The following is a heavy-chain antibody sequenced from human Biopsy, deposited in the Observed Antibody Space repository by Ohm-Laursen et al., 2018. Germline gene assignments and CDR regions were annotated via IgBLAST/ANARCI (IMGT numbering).Heavy chain of an antibody. D-gene: IGHD2-2*01. V-gene: IGHV4-59*01. Sequence: SETLSLTCPVSGGSISGYHWSWIRKSPGKGLEWLAYISYTGGIPSNPSLNGRATMSLGTSKNQFSLRLIYVTAADTAVYYCARMPHFDYWGQGILVTVSS. J-gene: IGHJ4*02. CDR3: ARMPHFDY. CDR2: ISYTGGI. CDR1: GGSISGYH.